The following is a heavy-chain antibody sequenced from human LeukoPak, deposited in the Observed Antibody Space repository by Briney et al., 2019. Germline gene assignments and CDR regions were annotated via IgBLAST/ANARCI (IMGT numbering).Heavy chain of an antibody. Sequence: SETLSLTCTVSGGSISSYYWSWIRQPPGKGLKWIGYIYYSGSTNYNPSLKSRVTISVDTSKNQFSLKLSSVTAADTAVYYCARVTGGSGSILSWGRDYYYGMDVWGLGTTVTVSS. CDR2: IYYSGST. CDR1: GGSISSYY. CDR3: ARVTGGSGSILSWGRDYYYGMDV. D-gene: IGHD3-10*01. J-gene: IGHJ6*02. V-gene: IGHV4-59*01.